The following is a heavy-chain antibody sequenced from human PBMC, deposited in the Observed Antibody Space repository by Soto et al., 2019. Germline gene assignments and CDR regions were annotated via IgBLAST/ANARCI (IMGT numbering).Heavy chain of an antibody. J-gene: IGHJ6*02. D-gene: IGHD2-21*02. Sequence: SETLSLTCTVSGGSISYEYYHWTWIRQAPGKGLEWIGYIHYSGSIIYNPSFKSRVTISVDTSKNQFSLQLSSVTAADTAVYFCAREDDGGDRDYYGLDVWGQGTTVTVS. CDR2: IHYSGSI. CDR3: AREDDGGDRDYYGLDV. CDR1: GGSISYEYYH. V-gene: IGHV4-30-4*08.